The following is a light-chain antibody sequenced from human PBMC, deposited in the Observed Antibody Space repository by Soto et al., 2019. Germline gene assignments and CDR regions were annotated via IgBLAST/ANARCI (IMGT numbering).Light chain of an antibody. Sequence: EIVLTQSPGTLSLSPGERATLSCRASQSVSSYLAWYQQKPGQAPRLLIYGASSRATGIPVRFSGSGSGTEFTLTISSLQSEDFAVYYCQQYNNWPLTFGQGTRLEI. CDR2: GAS. J-gene: IGKJ5*01. V-gene: IGKV3-15*01. CDR3: QQYNNWPLT. CDR1: QSVSSY.